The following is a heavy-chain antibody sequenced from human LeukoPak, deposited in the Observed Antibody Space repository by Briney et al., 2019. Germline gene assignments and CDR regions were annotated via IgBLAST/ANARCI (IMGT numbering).Heavy chain of an antibody. D-gene: IGHD3-22*01. CDR3: ARHVNYYDSSGHYYYYFDY. CDR2: IYYSGTT. J-gene: IGHJ4*02. Sequence: SETLSLTCTVSGGSISNYYWSWIRQPPGKGLEWIGYIYYSGTTNYNPSLKSRVTISVDTSKNQFSLKLSSVTAADTAVYYCARHVNYYDSSGHYYYYFDYWGQGTLVTVSS. V-gene: IGHV4-59*08. CDR1: GGSISNYY.